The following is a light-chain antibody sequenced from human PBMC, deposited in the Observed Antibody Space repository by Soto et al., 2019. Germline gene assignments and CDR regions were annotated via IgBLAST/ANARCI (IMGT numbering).Light chain of an antibody. Sequence: EIVLTQSPGTLSLSPGERATLSCRASQSVSSSYLAWYQQNPGQAPRLLIYGASSRASGIPDRFSGSGSETDFTLTISRLEPEDFAVYFCQQYGSSPFTFGGGTKVEIK. CDR2: GAS. CDR1: QSVSSSY. V-gene: IGKV3-20*01. J-gene: IGKJ4*01. CDR3: QQYGSSPFT.